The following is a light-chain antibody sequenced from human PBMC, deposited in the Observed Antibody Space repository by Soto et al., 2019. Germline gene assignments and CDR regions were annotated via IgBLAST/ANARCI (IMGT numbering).Light chain of an antibody. CDR3: ATWDDSLNGL. CDR1: SSNIGTNS. Sequence: QSVLTQPPSVSGTPGQRVTISCSGSSSNIGTNSVNWYQQLPGTAPKLLIYRGNQRPSGVPDRFSGSKSGTSASLAITGLQSEDEADYYCATWDDSLNGLFGGGTKLTVL. J-gene: IGLJ3*02. V-gene: IGLV1-44*01. CDR2: RGN.